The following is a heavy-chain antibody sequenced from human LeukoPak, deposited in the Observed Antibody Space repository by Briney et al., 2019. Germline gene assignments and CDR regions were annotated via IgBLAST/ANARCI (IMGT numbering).Heavy chain of an antibody. Sequence: SVKGSCKASGGTFSSYAISWVRQAPGQGLEWMGGIIPIFGTANYAQKFQGRVTITADESTSTAYMELSSLRSEDTAVYYCARGRYSYGLYFDYWGQGTLVTVSS. J-gene: IGHJ4*02. CDR1: GGTFSSYA. CDR3: ARGRYSYGLYFDY. V-gene: IGHV1-69*13. CDR2: IIPIFGTA. D-gene: IGHD5-18*01.